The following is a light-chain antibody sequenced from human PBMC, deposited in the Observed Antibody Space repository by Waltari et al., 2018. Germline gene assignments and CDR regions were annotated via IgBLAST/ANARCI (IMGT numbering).Light chain of an antibody. CDR1: SPNIGADYG. CDR2: NGA. CDR3: HSYDRSLDGVV. V-gene: IGLV1-40*01. Sequence: QSVLTQPPSVSGAPGQPVTISCPGRSPNIGADYGVNRYQQPPGTAPKLPIHNGANRPPGVPDRFSGSRSGTSASRAITGLQAEDEADYFCHSYDRSLDGVVFGGGTKLTVL. J-gene: IGLJ2*01.